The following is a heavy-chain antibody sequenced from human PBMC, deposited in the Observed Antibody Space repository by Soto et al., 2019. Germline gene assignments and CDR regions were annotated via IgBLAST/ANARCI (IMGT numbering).Heavy chain of an antibody. V-gene: IGHV4-34*01. CDR1: GGSFSGYY. D-gene: IGHD2-2*01. Sequence: PSETLSLTCAVYGGSFSGYYWSWIRQPPGKGLEWIGEINHSGSTNYNPSLKSRVTISVDTSKNQFSLKLSSVTAADTAVYYCARPRQLRNYYYGMDVWGQGTTVTVSS. CDR2: INHSGST. J-gene: IGHJ6*02. CDR3: ARPRQLRNYYYGMDV.